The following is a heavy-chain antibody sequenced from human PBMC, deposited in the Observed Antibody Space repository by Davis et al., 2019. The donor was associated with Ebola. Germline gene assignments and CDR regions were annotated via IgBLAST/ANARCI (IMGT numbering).Heavy chain of an antibody. Sequence: PGGSLRLSCVASGFTSSNPWMKWVRQAPGRGLEWVADIKTDGSETYYVDSVMGRFTIPRANAKNLLFLQLNSLRVEDTAVYYCTRDRGWLALDYWGQGILVTVSS. CDR3: TRDRGWLALDY. V-gene: IGHV3-7*01. D-gene: IGHD6-19*01. J-gene: IGHJ4*02. CDR1: GFTSSNPW. CDR2: IKTDGSET.